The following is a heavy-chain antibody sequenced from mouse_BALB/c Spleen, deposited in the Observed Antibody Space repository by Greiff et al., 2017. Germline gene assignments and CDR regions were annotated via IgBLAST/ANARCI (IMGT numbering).Heavy chain of an antibody. CDR1: GFNIKDYY. V-gene: IGHV14-4*02. CDR3: FYYGFAY. J-gene: IGHJ3*01. CDR2: IDPENGDT. Sequence: EVQLQQSGAELVRSGASVKLSCTASGFNIKDYYMHWVKQRPEQGLEWIGWIDPENGDTEYAPKFQGKATMTAYTSSNTAYLQLSSLTSEDTAVYYCFYYGFAYWGQGTLVTVSA. D-gene: IGHD1-1*01.